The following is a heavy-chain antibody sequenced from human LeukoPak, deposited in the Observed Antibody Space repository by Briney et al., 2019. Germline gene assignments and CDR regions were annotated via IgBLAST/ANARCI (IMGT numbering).Heavy chain of an antibody. CDR3: ARVTYDNWFDH. Sequence: TXXXTCAVSXXXXXXXXWWXWXRXPXXXXLEWLAAIYNSGSTNYNPSLKSRLTISEDKSKNQSSLKLSSVTAADTAVYYCARVTYDNWFDHWGQGTLVTVSS. V-gene: IGHV4-4*02. CDR2: IYNSGST. CDR1: XXXXXXXXW. J-gene: IGHJ5*02.